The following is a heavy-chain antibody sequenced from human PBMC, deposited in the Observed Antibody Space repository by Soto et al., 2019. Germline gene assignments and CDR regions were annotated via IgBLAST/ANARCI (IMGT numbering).Heavy chain of an antibody. J-gene: IGHJ5*02. CDR2: ITSNSVST. CDR3: AKERVRFLDA. V-gene: IGHV3-9*01. Sequence: QLVESGGGLVQPGGSLRLSGVASGFSFDDFAMHWVRQAPGKGLEWISGITSNSVSTDYANSVKGRFTVSRDNAKISLDLQMSSVTTEETALYFCAKERVRFLDAWGQGTLVTVSS. CDR1: GFSFDDFA. D-gene: IGHD3-3*01.